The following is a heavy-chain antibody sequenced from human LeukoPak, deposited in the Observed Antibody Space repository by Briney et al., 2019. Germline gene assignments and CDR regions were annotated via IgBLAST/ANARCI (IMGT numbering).Heavy chain of an antibody. J-gene: IGHJ4*02. D-gene: IGHD2-15*01. CDR2: ISWNSGSI. CDR1: GFTFDDYA. Sequence: GGALRLSCAASGFTFDDYARHWVGQARGKGVEWVSGISWNSGSIGYADSVKGRFPISRDNAKNSLYLQMNSLRAEDTALYYCAKDSCSGGSCYYFDYWGQGTLVTVSS. CDR3: AKDSCSGGSCYYFDY. V-gene: IGHV3-9*01.